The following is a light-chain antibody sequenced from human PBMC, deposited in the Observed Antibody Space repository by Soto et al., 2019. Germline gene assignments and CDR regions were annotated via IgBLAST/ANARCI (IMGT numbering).Light chain of an antibody. V-gene: IGLV3-1*01. J-gene: IGLJ2*01. CDR2: QDR. Sequence: SYELTQPPSVSVSPGQTASITCSGDKLGDKYACWYQQRPGQSPVLVIYQDRKRPSGIPERFSGSNSGNTATLTISWTQAMDEADYYCQAWDSLTVVFGGGTKLTVL. CDR1: KLGDKY. CDR3: QAWDSLTVV.